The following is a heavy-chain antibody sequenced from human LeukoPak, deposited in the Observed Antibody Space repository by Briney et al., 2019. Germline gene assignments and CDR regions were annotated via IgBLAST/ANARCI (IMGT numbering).Heavy chain of an antibody. V-gene: IGHV4-38-2*02. CDR2: IYHSGST. CDR3: ARVVEEILWFGESYYFDY. J-gene: IGHJ4*02. CDR1: GYSISSGYY. D-gene: IGHD3-10*01. Sequence: PSETLSLTCTVSGYSISSGYYWGWIRQPPGKGLEWIGSIYHSGSTYYNPSLKSRVTISVDTSKNQFSLKLSSVTAADTAVYYCARVVEEILWFGESYYFDYWGQGTLVTVSS.